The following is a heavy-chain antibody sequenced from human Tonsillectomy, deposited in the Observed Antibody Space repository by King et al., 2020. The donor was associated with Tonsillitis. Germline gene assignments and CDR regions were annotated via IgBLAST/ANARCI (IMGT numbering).Heavy chain of an antibody. CDR2: IWYDGSNK. Sequence: VQLVESGGGVVQPGRSLRLSCAASGFTFSSHVMHWVRQAPGKGLEWVALIWYDGSNKYYADSVKGRFTISRDNSKNTLYLQMNSLRAEDTAVYYCASSTYCSGGSCFERGFYYYMNVWGKGTTVTVSS. CDR3: ASSTYCSGGSCFERGFYYYMNV. CDR1: GFTFSSHV. J-gene: IGHJ6*03. D-gene: IGHD2-15*01. V-gene: IGHV3-33*01.